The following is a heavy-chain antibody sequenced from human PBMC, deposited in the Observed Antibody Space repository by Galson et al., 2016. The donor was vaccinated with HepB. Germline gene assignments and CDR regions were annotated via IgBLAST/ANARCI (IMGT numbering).Heavy chain of an antibody. CDR1: GFTFSSYA. CDR2: ITGSGTST. CDR3: AKAYSSGWYFFAY. J-gene: IGHJ4*02. Sequence: SLRLSCAASGFTFSSYAMSFVRQAPGKGLEWVSAITGSGTSTYYADSVKGRLTISRDNSKNTLYLQVNSLRAEDTAVYYCAKAYSSGWYFFAYWGQGTLVTVSS. V-gene: IGHV3-23*01. D-gene: IGHD6-19*01.